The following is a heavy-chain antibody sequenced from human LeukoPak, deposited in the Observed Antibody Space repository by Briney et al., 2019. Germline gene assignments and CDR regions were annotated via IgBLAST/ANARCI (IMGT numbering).Heavy chain of an antibody. D-gene: IGHD2-2*02. CDR1: XSSYG. CDR2: XXXDGSNK. V-gene: IGHV3-33*01. CDR3: ARESPYCSSTSCYKGFDP. Sequence: XSSYGMHXXRQAPGKXXEXVXXXXXDGSNKYYAASVKGRFTISRDNSKNTLYLQMNSLRAEDTAVYYCARESPYCSSTSCYKGFDPWGQGTLVTVSS. J-gene: IGHJ5*02.